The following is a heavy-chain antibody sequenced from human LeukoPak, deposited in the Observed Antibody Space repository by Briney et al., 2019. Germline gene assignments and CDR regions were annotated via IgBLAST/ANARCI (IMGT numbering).Heavy chain of an antibody. CDR2: IIPIFGTA. J-gene: IGHJ4*02. CDR3: AARGDYGDYVRFDY. D-gene: IGHD4-17*01. CDR1: GGTFSSYA. V-gene: IGHV1-69*01. Sequence: SSVKVSCKAPGGTFSSYAISWVRQAPGQGLEWMGGIIPIFGTANYAQKFQGRVTITADESTSTAYMELSSLRSEDTAVYYCAARGDYGDYVRFDYWGQGTLVTVSS.